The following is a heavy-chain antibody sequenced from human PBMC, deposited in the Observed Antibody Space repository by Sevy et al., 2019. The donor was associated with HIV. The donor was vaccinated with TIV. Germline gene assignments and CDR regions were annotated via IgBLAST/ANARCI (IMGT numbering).Heavy chain of an antibody. D-gene: IGHD4-17*01. CDR1: GFTFSSYE. J-gene: IGHJ4*02. CDR2: ITSSAANK. V-gene: IGHV3-48*03. Sequence: GGSLRLSCAASGFTFSSYEMNWVRQAPGEGPEWVSSITSSAANKYYSDSVKGRFTISRDNAKNSLFLQMNSLRVEDTAVYYCVRDLPPSATTVAHFDYWGQGTLVTVSS. CDR3: VRDLPPSATTVAHFDY.